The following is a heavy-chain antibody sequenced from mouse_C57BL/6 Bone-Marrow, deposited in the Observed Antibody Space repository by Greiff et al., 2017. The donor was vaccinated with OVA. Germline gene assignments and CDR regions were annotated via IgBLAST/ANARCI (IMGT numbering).Heavy chain of an antibody. CDR1: GFSLTSYG. CDR3: ARQGRYYGSSSWYFDV. V-gene: IGHV2-6-1*01. J-gene: IGHJ1*03. Sequence: VQLKESGPGLVAPSQSLSITCTVSGFSLTSYGVHWVRQPPGKGLEWLVVIWSDGSTTYNSALKSRLSISKDNSKSQVFLKMNSLQTDDTAMYYCARQGRYYGSSSWYFDVWGTGTTVTVSS. CDR2: IWSDGST. D-gene: IGHD1-1*01.